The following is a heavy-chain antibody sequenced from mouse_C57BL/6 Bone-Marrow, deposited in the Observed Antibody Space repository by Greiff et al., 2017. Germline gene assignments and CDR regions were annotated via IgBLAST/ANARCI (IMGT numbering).Heavy chain of an antibody. CDR1: GYTFTSYD. CDR2: IYPSDGST. D-gene: IGHD1-1*01. J-gene: IGHJ1*01. CDR3: ARLEFDGCRRDWYFDV. Sequence: VQLQQSGPELVKPGASVKLSCKASGYTFTSYDINWVKQRPGQGLEWIGWIYPSDGSTKYNEKFKGKATLTVDTSSSTAYMDLHSLTSEDPAVSFCARLEFDGCRRDWYFDVWGWGHTVTLSS. V-gene: IGHV1-85*01.